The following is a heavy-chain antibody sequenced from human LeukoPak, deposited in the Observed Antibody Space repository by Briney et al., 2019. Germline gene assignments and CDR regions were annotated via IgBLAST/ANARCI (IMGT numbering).Heavy chain of an antibody. D-gene: IGHD2-21*02. J-gene: IGHJ4*02. CDR1: GYTFTGYY. CDR2: INPNSGGT. CDR3: AREGEAYCGGDCRTEFDY. V-gene: IGHV1-2*02. Sequence: ASVKVSCKASGYTFTGYYMRWVRQAPGQGLEWMGWINPNSGGTNYAQKFQGRVTMTRDTSISTAYMELSRLRSDDTAVYYCAREGEAYCGGDCRTEFDYWGQGTLVTVSS.